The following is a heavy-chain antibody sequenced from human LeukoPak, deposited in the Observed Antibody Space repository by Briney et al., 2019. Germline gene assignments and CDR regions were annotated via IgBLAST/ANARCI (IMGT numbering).Heavy chain of an antibody. CDR3: AREGEGYYDSSGLSPAGAFDI. D-gene: IGHD3-22*01. CDR2: IKQDGSEK. CDR1: GFTFSSYW. V-gene: IGHV3-7*01. Sequence: PSGGSLRLSCAASGFTFSSYWMSWVRQAPGKGLEWVANIKQDGSEKYYVDSVKGRFTISRDNAKNSLYLQMNSLRAEDTAVYYCAREGEGYYDSSGLSPAGAFDIWGQGTMVTVSS. J-gene: IGHJ3*02.